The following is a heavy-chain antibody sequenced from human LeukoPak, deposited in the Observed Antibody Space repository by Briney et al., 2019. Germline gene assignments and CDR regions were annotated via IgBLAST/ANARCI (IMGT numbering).Heavy chain of an antibody. J-gene: IGHJ4*02. CDR3: ARHLGGAMVILPFDY. D-gene: IGHD3-16*01. CDR1: GGSITGYY. V-gene: IGHV4-34*01. Sequence: PSETLSLTCAVYGGSITGYYWSWIRQTPGRGLEWVGEIHYTGATSYNPSLKSRVTISVDTSKNQFSLKLSSVTAADTAVYYCARHLGGAMVILPFDYWGQGTLVTVSS. CDR2: IHYTGAT.